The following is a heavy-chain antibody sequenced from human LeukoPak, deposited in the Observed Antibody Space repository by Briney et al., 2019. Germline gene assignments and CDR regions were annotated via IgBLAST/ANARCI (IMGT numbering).Heavy chain of an antibody. CDR2: IYPADSDT. CDR3: ARQSRDGSKTRGYYFDY. V-gene: IGHV5-51*01. Sequence: GESLKISCQVSGYIFTHYWIGWVRQMPGKGLESMRIIYPADSDTTYSPSFQGQVTISADKSISTVYLQWSSLKASDTAMYYCARQSRDGSKTRGYYFDYWGQGTLVTVSS. D-gene: IGHD3-10*01. J-gene: IGHJ4*02. CDR1: GYIFTHYW.